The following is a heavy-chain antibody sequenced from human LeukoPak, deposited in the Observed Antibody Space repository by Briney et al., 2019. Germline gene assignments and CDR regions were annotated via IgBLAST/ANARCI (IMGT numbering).Heavy chain of an antibody. Sequence: GGSLRLSCAASGSTFSSYWMSWVRQAPGKGLEWVANIKQDGSEKYYVDSVKGRFTISRDNAKNSLYLQMNSLRAEDTAVYYCARDARLDIVVVPAAPGRDYYYYMDVWGKGTTVTVSS. V-gene: IGHV3-7*01. J-gene: IGHJ6*03. CDR1: GSTFSSYW. CDR3: ARDARLDIVVVPAAPGRDYYYYMDV. CDR2: IKQDGSEK. D-gene: IGHD2-2*03.